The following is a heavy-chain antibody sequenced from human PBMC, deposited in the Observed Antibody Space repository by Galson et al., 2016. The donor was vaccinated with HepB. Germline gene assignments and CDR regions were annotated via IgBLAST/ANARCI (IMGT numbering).Heavy chain of an antibody. CDR3: AATRGGSYGVDV. CDR2: IWNDGSHE. Sequence: LRLSCAASGLTFSSYGMHWVRQTPGKGLEWVAVIWNDGSHEDYEDSVKGRFTISRDNSKSTLYLQMNSLRAEDTAVFYCAATRGGSYGVDVWGQGTAVTVSS. J-gene: IGHJ6*02. D-gene: IGHD3-16*01. V-gene: IGHV3-33*01. CDR1: GLTFSSYG.